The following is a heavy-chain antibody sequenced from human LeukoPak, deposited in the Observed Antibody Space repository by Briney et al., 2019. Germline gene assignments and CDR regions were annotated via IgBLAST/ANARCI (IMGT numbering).Heavy chain of an antibody. CDR1: GLPFSRYA. CDR2: ISCSGGNK. V-gene: IGHV3-23*01. CDR3: AKQHNIPAVGTHFDY. J-gene: IGHJ4*02. D-gene: IGHD6-13*01. Sequence: PGGSLRLFCAASGLPFSRYAMRWARHAPERGGECVSYISCSGGNKYQADFVKGGFTISRDNSKRTLYLKMNSLRAEDTAVYYCAKQHNIPAVGTHFDYWGQGTLVTVSS.